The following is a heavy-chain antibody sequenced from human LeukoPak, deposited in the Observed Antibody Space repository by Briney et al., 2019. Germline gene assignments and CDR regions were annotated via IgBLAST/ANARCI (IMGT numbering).Heavy chain of an antibody. CDR3: ATDPRYYYGSGVNPHGAFDI. CDR1: GGTFSSYA. J-gene: IGHJ3*02. V-gene: IGHV1-69*04. Sequence: PWASVKVSCKASGGTFSSYAISWVRQAPGQGLEWMGRIIPILGIANYAQKFQGRVTITADKSTSTAYMELSSLRSEDTAVYYCATDPRYYYGSGVNPHGAFDIWGQGTMVTVSS. CDR2: IIPILGIA. D-gene: IGHD3-10*01.